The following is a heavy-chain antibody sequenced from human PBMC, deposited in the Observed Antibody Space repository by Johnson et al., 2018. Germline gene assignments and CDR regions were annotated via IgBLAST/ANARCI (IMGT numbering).Heavy chain of an antibody. CDR3: ARKQQLVRYYYYYYMDV. D-gene: IGHD6-13*01. CDR2: ISSSSSTI. Sequence: EVQLVESGGGLVQPGGSLRLSCAASKLTFSSSSMNWVRQAPGKGLEWVSYISSSSSTIYYAASVKGRFTISRDNAKNSLDLQINSLRAEETAVCYCARKQQLVRYYYYYYMDVWGKWTTVTVSS. V-gene: IGHV3-48*01. J-gene: IGHJ6*03. CDR1: KLTFSSSS.